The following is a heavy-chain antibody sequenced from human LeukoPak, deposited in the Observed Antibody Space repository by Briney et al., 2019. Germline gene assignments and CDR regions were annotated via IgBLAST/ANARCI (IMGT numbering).Heavy chain of an antibody. CDR1: GYTFTSYG. J-gene: IGHJ4*02. Sequence: ASVTVSFKASGYTFTSYGISWVRQAPGQGLAWMGWISAYNGNTNYAQKLQGRVTMTTDTSTSTAYMELRSLRSDDTAVYYCARDDGSDSSGYNYWDQGTLVTVSS. D-gene: IGHD3-22*01. CDR3: ARDDGSDSSGYNY. CDR2: ISAYNGNT. V-gene: IGHV1-18*01.